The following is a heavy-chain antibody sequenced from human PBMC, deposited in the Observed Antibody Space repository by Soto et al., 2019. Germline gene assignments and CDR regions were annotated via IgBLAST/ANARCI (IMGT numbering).Heavy chain of an antibody. Sequence: QVHLMESGGGVVQPGRSLRLSCAASGFTFSSYGMLWVRQTPGKGLEWVAVIWYNGSKKYYGESVKGRFTIFRDNSENTLHLEMSSLRAEDTAVYYCARQLAVPYAAYAMDVWGQGTTVTVSS. CDR3: ARQLAVPYAAYAMDV. CDR1: GFTFSSYG. J-gene: IGHJ6*02. D-gene: IGHD2-15*01. CDR2: IWYNGSKK. V-gene: IGHV3-33*03.